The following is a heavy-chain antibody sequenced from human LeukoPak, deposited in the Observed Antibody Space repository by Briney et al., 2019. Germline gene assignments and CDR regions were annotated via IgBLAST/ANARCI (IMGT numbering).Heavy chain of an antibody. CDR1: GFTFSSYE. CDR3: ARDVYNWNDGMDV. J-gene: IGHJ6*02. V-gene: IGHV3-48*03. D-gene: IGHD1-20*01. CDR2: ISSSGSTI. Sequence: GGSLRLSCAASGFTFSSYEMNWVRQAPGKGLEWVSYISSSGSTIYYADSVKGRFTISRDNAKNSLYLQMNSLRAGDTAVYYCARDVYNWNDGMDVWGQGTTVTVSS.